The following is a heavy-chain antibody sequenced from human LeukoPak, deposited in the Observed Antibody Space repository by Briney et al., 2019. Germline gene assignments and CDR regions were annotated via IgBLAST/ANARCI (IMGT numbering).Heavy chain of an antibody. D-gene: IGHD2-2*01. CDR2: INPNSGGT. CDR1: GYTFTGYY. Sequence: GASVKVSCKASGYTFTGYYMHWVRQAPGQGLEWMGWINPNSGGTNYAQKFQGWVTMTRDTSISTAYMELSRLRSDDTAVYYCARDLLGYCSSTSCYANPGGMDVWGQGTTVTVSS. CDR3: ARDLLGYCSSTSCYANPGGMDV. V-gene: IGHV1-2*04. J-gene: IGHJ6*02.